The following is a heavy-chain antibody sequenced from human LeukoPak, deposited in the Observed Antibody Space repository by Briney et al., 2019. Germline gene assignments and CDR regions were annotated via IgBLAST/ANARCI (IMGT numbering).Heavy chain of an antibody. J-gene: IGHJ4*02. CDR2: ISSSSSYI. CDR1: GFTFSSYS. V-gene: IGHV3-21*01. Sequence: GGSLRLSCAASGFTFSSYSMNWVRQAPGKGLEWVSSISSSSSYIYYADSVKGQFTISRDNAKNSLYLQMNSLRAEDTAVYYCARDPTLRYFDWLTYWGQGTLVTVSS. CDR3: ARDPTLRYFDWLTY. D-gene: IGHD3-9*01.